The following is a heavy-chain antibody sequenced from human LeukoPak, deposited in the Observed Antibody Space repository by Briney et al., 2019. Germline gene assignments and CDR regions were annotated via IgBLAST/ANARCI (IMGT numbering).Heavy chain of an antibody. J-gene: IGHJ3*02. CDR3: ASHRIGQLLWFGDLLISRNAFDI. V-gene: IGHV1-18*01. Sequence: ASVKVSCKTSGYSFILYGVSWVRQAPGQGPEWMGWISTSTGDTKYTQKFQGRVTLTTDTSTSTAYMELSSLRSDDTAVYYCASHRIGQLLWFGDLLISRNAFDIWGQGTVVTVSS. D-gene: IGHD3-10*01. CDR2: ISTSTGDT. CDR1: GYSFILYG.